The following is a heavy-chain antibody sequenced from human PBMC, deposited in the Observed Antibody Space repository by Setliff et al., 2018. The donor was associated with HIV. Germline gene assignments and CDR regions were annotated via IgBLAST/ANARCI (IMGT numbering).Heavy chain of an antibody. CDR1: GGSLTGYY. Sequence: PSETLSLTCTVSGGSLTGYYWSWIRQPPGKGLEWIGYIYFNGNTNLNPSLESRLTMSVDTSKNQFSLRLTSVTAADTAVYFCARVETTVTSRLDYWGQGTLVTVSS. CDR2: IYFNGNT. J-gene: IGHJ4*02. D-gene: IGHD4-17*01. V-gene: IGHV4-59*08. CDR3: ARVETTVTSRLDY.